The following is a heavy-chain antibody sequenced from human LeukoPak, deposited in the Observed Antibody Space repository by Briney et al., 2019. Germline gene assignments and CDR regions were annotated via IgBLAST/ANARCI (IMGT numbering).Heavy chain of an antibody. Sequence: SETLSLTCTVSGVSISSYYWSWIRQPPGKGLEWIGYIYYSGSTNYNPSLKSRVTISVDTSKNQFSLKLSSVTAADTAVYYCARARTGDSPHDAFDIWGQGTMVTVSS. CDR1: GVSISSYY. V-gene: IGHV4-59*01. D-gene: IGHD7-27*01. CDR2: IYYSGST. J-gene: IGHJ3*02. CDR3: ARARTGDSPHDAFDI.